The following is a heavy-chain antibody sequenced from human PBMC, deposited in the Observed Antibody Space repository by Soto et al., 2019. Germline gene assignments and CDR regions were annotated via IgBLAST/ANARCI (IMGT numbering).Heavy chain of an antibody. CDR2: IYYSGST. CDR3: ARDLSNWNYYGMDV. Sequence: SETLSLTCTVSGGSISSYYWSWIRQPPGKGLEWIGYIYYSGSTNYNPSLKSRVTISVDTSKNQFSLKLSSVTAADTAVYYCARDLSNWNYYGMDVWGQGTTVTVSS. V-gene: IGHV4-59*01. D-gene: IGHD1-20*01. J-gene: IGHJ6*02. CDR1: GGSISSYY.